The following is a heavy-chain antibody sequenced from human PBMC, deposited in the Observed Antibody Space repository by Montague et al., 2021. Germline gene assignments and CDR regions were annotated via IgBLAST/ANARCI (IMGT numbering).Heavy chain of an antibody. CDR2: LYYSGCT. CDR1: GGSVSTGNYY. J-gene: IGHJ6*02. CDR3: VVTPSLYYHGMDV. V-gene: IGHV4-39*01. Sequence: SETLSLTCNVSGGSVSTGNYYWTWTRQPPGKGLAWIGSLYYSGCTYYNPAPKSRLTIPVDTPKNQFPLKLSSVTAAVTAVYYGVVTPSLYYHGMDVWGQGTLVTVAS. D-gene: IGHD4-23*01.